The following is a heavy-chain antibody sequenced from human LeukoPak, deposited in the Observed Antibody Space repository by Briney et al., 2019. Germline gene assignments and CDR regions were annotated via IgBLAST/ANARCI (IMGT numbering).Heavy chain of an antibody. J-gene: IGHJ4*02. Sequence: GGSLRLSCAASGFTFSSYAMHWVRQAPGKGLEYVSAISSNGGSTYYANSVKGRFTISRDNSKNTLYLQMGSLRAEDMAVYNCARGRGTTKLDYFDYWGQGTLVTVSS. CDR1: GFTFSSYA. CDR2: ISSNGGST. CDR3: ARGRGTTKLDYFDY. D-gene: IGHD1-7*01. V-gene: IGHV3-64*01.